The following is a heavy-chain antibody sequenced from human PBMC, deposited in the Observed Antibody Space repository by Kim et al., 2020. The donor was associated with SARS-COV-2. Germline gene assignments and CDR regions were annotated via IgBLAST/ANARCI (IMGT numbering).Heavy chain of an antibody. D-gene: IGHD1-26*01. CDR1: GFTFSSYG. CDR3: AKDRLGAVGGRFVLSALET. V-gene: IGHV3-30*18. J-gene: IGHJ5*02. CDR2: ISYDGSNY. Sequence: GGSLRLSCAASGFTFSSYGIHWVRQAPGKGLELVAVISYDGSNYYYADSVKGRFTSSTDNSKKTVYLQMNSLSAEDTAVYYCAKDRLGAVGGRFVLSALETWGQGSLFAVSS.